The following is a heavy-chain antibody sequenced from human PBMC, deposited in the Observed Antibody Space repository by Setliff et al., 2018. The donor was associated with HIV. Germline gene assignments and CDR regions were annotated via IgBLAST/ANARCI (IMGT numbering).Heavy chain of an antibody. CDR1: GVSITSYY. CDR3: ARDFRYDTSGSLTGYGLGV. V-gene: IGHV4-59*01. J-gene: IGHJ6*02. CDR2: TYYGGSTDYS. Sequence: SETLSLTCTVSGVSITSYYWSWVRQVPGKGLEWIGNTYYGGSTDYSKYNPSVKSRATISVDIYRKQLSLNLRSVTAADTAVYYCARDFRYDTSGSLTGYGLGVWGQGTTVTVSS. D-gene: IGHD3-22*01.